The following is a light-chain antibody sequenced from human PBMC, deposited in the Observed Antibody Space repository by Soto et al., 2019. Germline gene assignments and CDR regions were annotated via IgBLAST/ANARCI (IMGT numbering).Light chain of an antibody. CDR1: SSDVGGYNY. Sequence: SVLTQPPSASGSPGQSVTISCTGTSSDVGGYNYVSWYQQHPGKAPKLLIYEVSKRPSGVPDRFSGSKSGNTASLTVSGLRAEDEVIYYGGLYAGSTKWLFGGGT. CDR3: GLYAGSTKWL. V-gene: IGLV2-8*01. CDR2: EVS. J-gene: IGLJ2*01.